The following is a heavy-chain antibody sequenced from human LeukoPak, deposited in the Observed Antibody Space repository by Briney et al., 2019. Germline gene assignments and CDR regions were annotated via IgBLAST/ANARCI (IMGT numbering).Heavy chain of an antibody. V-gene: IGHV3-7*01. CDR3: AREDGKFDY. CDR1: GFTFSRFW. Sequence: GGSPRLSCAASGFTFSRFWMNWVRQAPGKGLEWVANIRPDVDERHYVESVRGRFTISRDNAQNLLYLQMNSLRVDDTAVYYCAREDGKFDYWGQGTLVTVSP. J-gene: IGHJ4*02. CDR2: IRPDVDER.